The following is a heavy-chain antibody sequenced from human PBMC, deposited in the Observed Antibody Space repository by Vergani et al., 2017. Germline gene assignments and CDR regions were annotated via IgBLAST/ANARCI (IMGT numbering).Heavy chain of an antibody. CDR3: ARGGIAVAGNYWYFDP. Sequence: EVQLVESGGGLVQPGGSLRLSCAASGFTFSSYWMSWVRQAPGKGLEWVANIKQDGSEKYYVDSVKGRFTISRDNAKNSLYLQMNSLRAEDTAVYYCARGGIAVAGNYWYFDPWGRGTLVTVSS. CDR1: GFTFSSYW. D-gene: IGHD6-19*01. CDR2: IKQDGSEK. J-gene: IGHJ2*01. V-gene: IGHV3-7*01.